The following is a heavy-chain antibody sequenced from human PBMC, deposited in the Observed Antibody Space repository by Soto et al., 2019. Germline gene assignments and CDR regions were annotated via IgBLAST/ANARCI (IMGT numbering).Heavy chain of an antibody. J-gene: IGHJ6*02. Sequence: QVQLEQSGAEVTKPGSSVKVSCKASGGTFSSYVISWVRQAPGQGLEWMGGIIPTFGTTKYAQDFQGRVKIAADNSPSTAYLELSSVRADDTAVYYCASHRSQVVHLVHPPYYYACLDVWGQGTTVTVSS. CDR3: ASHRSQVVHLVHPPYYYACLDV. CDR2: IIPTFGTT. V-gene: IGHV1-69*06. CDR1: GGTFSSYV. D-gene: IGHD6-6*01.